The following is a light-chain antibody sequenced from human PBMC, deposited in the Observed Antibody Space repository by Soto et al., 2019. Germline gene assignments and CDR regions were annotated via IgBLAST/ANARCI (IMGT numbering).Light chain of an antibody. CDR1: SSDVGFYNY. V-gene: IGLV2-14*01. CDR2: EVG. Sequence: QSALTQPASVSGSPGQSITISCTGTSSDVGFYNYVSWYQHHPGQAPKLMIYEVGNRPSGISTRFSASKSGNTASLTISGLQDDDEDDYYCFSYTTGNTLVFGGGTKLTVL. J-gene: IGLJ2*01. CDR3: FSYTTGNTLV.